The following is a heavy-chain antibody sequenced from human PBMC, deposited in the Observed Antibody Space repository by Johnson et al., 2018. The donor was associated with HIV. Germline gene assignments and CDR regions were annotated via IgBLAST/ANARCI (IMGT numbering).Heavy chain of an antibody. CDR2: LFSGGSI. D-gene: IGHD5-24*01. CDR3: ARACRDCYTWDAFDI. Sequence: VQLVESGGGVVQPGGSQRLSCAASGFTVSSYYMSWVRQAPGKGLEWVSVLFSGGSIYFADSVKGRFTISRDNSKNTLYLQMNSLRAEDTAVYYCARACRDCYTWDAFDIWGQGTMVTVSS. V-gene: IGHV3-66*01. CDR1: GFTVSSYY. J-gene: IGHJ3*02.